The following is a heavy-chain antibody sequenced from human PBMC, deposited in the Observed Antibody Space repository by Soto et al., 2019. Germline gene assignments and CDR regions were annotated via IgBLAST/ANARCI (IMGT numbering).Heavy chain of an antibody. CDR1: GADINTYS. D-gene: IGHD2-21*01. CDR3: ARDRDAGYNFYHGMYV. Sequence: SETLSLTCSVSGADINTYSWTWIRQPAGKGLEWIGRIYTSASINYNPSLRGRVTLSVDTSTNQVSLKLASVTAADTAVYYCARDRDAGYNFYHGMYVWCQGTTVTVS. CDR2: IYTSASI. V-gene: IGHV4-4*07. J-gene: IGHJ6*02.